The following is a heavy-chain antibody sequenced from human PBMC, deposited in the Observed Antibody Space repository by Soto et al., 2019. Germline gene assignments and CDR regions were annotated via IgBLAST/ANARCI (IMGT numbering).Heavy chain of an antibody. D-gene: IGHD4-17*01. Sequence: PGGSLRLSCAASGFTFSTYAMSWVRQAPGKGPDWVSTIRGSGGSTHYPDSVKGRFTISRDNSKNTLYLQMNSLRAEDTAVYYCAKDWGTTLTTNWFDPWGQGTLVTVSS. J-gene: IGHJ5*02. V-gene: IGHV3-23*01. CDR2: IRGSGGST. CDR1: GFTFSTYA. CDR3: AKDWGTTLTTNWFDP.